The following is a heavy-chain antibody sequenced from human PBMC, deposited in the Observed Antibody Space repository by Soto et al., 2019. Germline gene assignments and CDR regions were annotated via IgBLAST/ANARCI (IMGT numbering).Heavy chain of an antibody. Sequence: QVRLQESGPGLVKPSQTLSLTCTVSGGSISSGGYYWSWIRQHPGKGLEWIGYSYHSGNTYYNPSLKSRVTMSVDTSKNQFSLKLSSVTAADTAVYYCARAITGSANWFDPWGQGTLVTVSS. D-gene: IGHD1-20*01. CDR2: SYHSGNT. J-gene: IGHJ5*02. V-gene: IGHV4-31*03. CDR3: ARAITGSANWFDP. CDR1: GGSISSGGYY.